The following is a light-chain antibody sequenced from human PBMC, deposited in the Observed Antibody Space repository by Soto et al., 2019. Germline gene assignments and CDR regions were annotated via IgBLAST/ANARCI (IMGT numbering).Light chain of an antibody. Sequence: QSVLTQPPSVSAAPGQKVTISCYGSSSNIGNNYVSWYQQLPGTAPKLLIYDNNKRPSGIPDRFSGSKSGTSATLGITGLQTGDEADYYCGTWDSSLSAHYVFGTGTKLTVL. CDR3: GTWDSSLSAHYV. CDR1: SSNIGNNY. CDR2: DNN. J-gene: IGLJ1*01. V-gene: IGLV1-51*01.